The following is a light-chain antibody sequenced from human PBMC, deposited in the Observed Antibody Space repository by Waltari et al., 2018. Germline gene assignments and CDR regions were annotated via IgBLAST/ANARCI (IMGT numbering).Light chain of an antibody. CDR2: DVS. V-gene: IGLV2-14*01. CDR1: SSDVGGYNY. J-gene: IGLJ3*02. CDR3: CSFTSRSTWV. Sequence: QSALTQPASVSGSPGQSITISCTGTSSDVGGYNYVSWYQQHPGKVPKLLIFDVSNRRSGVSNRFSGSKSGNTASLTISGLQAEDESDYYCCSFTSRSTWVFGVGTKLTVL.